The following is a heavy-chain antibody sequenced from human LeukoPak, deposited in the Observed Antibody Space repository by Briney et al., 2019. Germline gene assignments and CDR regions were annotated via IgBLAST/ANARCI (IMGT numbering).Heavy chain of an antibody. J-gene: IGHJ5*02. CDR3: ARHGIYSNYGRYGVNWFDP. V-gene: IGHV3-9*01. CDR2: ISWNSGSI. CDR1: GFTFDDYA. D-gene: IGHD4-11*01. Sequence: GGSLRLSCAASGFTFDDYAMHWVRQAPGKGLEWVSGISWNSGSIGYADSVKGRFTISRDNAKNSLYLQMNSLRAEDTAVYYCARHGIYSNYGRYGVNWFDPWGQGTLVTVSS.